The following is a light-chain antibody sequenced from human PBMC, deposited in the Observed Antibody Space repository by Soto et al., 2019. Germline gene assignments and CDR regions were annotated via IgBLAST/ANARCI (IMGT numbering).Light chain of an antibody. Sequence: QLVLTQPPSASGTPGQRVTNSCSGSSSNIGSNTVNWYQQLPGTAPKLIIYSNNQRPSGVPDRFSGSKSGTSASLAISGLQSEDEADYYCAAWDDSLYVVFGGGTKLTVL. V-gene: IGLV1-44*01. CDR1: SSNIGSNT. J-gene: IGLJ2*01. CDR3: AAWDDSLYVV. CDR2: SNN.